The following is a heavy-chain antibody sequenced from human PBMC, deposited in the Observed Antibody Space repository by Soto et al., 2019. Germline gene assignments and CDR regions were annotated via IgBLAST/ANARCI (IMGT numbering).Heavy chain of an antibody. J-gene: IGHJ6*02. V-gene: IGHV1-69*01. CDR2: ILPIFGTA. Sequence: QVQLVQSGAEVKKPGSSVKVSCEASEGTFSSYAIIWVRQAPGQGLEWMGGILPIFGTANSAERFQGRLTMTADASTSTAYMELSSRRSEATAVYYCARDPRDLRGNYYGMDVWGQGTTVTVSS. CDR1: EGTFSSYA. CDR3: ARDPRDLRGNYYGMDV. D-gene: IGHD1-1*01.